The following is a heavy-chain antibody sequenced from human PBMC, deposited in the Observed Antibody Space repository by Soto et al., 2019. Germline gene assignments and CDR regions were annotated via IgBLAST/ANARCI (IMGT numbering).Heavy chain of an antibody. V-gene: IGHV1-18*04. CDR3: ARETHHTIFGVVMPDYYYYYGMDV. D-gene: IGHD3-3*01. Sequence: ASVKVSCKASGYTFTSFGINWVRQAPGQGLEWMGWISAYNGNTNYAQKLQGRVTMTTDTSTSTAYMELRSLRSDDTAVYYCARETHHTIFGVVMPDYYYYYGMDVWGQGTTVTVSS. CDR1: GYTFTSFG. J-gene: IGHJ6*02. CDR2: ISAYNGNT.